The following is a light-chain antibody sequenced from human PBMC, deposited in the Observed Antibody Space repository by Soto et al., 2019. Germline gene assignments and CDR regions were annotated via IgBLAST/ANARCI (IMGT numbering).Light chain of an antibody. V-gene: IGLV2-8*01. J-gene: IGLJ2*01. CDR2: EVS. Sequence: QSALTQPPSASGSPGQSVTISCTGTRSDVGGYNFVSWYQQHPGKAPKLMIYEVSKRPSGVPARFSGSKSGNTATLTVSGLQAADEADYFCSSYADSNNILFGGGTKLTVL. CDR3: SSYADSNNIL. CDR1: RSDVGGYNF.